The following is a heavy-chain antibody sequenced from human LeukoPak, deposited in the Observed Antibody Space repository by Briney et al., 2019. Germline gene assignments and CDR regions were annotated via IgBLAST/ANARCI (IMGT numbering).Heavy chain of an antibody. CDR2: ISGSAIST. V-gene: IGHV3-23*01. CDR3: AKGDNDILTGYYNSFDY. Sequence: GGSLRLSCAASGFTFSRFAMTWVRQAPGKGLEWVSSISGSAISTYYADSVKGRFTISRDNSENTLFLQMSSLRAEDTALYYCAKGDNDILTGYYNSFDYWGQGTLVTVSS. D-gene: IGHD3-9*01. J-gene: IGHJ4*02. CDR1: GFTFSRFA.